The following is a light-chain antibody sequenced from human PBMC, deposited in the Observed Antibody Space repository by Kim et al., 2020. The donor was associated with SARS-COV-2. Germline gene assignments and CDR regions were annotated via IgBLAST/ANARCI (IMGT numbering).Light chain of an antibody. CDR2: QDS. V-gene: IGLV3-1*01. CDR3: QAWDSSTCV. Sequence: SYELTQPPSVSVSPGQTASITCSGDKLGDKYACWYQQKPGQSPVLVIYQDSKRPSGIPERFSGSNSGNTATLTISGTQAMDEADYYCQAWDSSTCVFGGGTLLTVL. J-gene: IGLJ3*02. CDR1: KLGDKY.